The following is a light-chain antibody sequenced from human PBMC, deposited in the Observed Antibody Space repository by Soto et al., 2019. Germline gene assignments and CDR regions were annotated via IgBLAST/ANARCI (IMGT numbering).Light chain of an antibody. V-gene: IGKV3-15*01. CDR1: QSVSDN. Sequence: EIVLTQSPGTLSLSPGDRATLSCRASQSVSDNLAWYQQKPGQAPRLLIYDASTRATGIPARFSGSGSGTEFTLTISSLQPDDFATYYCQQYNSYSVTFGQGTKVDIK. CDR2: DAS. J-gene: IGKJ1*01. CDR3: QQYNSYSVT.